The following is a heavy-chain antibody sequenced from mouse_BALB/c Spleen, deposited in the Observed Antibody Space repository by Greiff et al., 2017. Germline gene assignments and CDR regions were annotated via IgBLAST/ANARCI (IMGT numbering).Heavy chain of an antibody. D-gene: IGHD1-1*01. V-gene: IGHV1-9*01. J-gene: IGHJ1*01. CDR3: ARWDTTVNFDV. CDR1: GYTFSSYW. CDR2: ILPGSGST. Sequence: VQLQESGAELMKPGASVKISCKATGYTFSSYWIEWVKQRPGHGLEWIGEILPGSGSTNYNEKFKGKATFTADTSSNTAYMQLSSLTSEDSAVYYCARWDTTVNFDVWGAGTTVTVSS.